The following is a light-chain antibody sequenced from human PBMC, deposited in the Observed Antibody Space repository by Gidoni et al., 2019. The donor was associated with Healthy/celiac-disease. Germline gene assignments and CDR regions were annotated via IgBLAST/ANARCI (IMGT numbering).Light chain of an antibody. Sequence: QSALTQPASVSGSPGQSITTSCTVTSSDLGGYNYVSWYQQHPVKAPKLMIYDVSNRPSGVSKRFSGSKSGNTASLTISGLQAEDEADYYCSSYTSSSTLCVFGTGTKVTVL. CDR3: SSYTSSSTLCV. CDR1: SSDLGGYNY. CDR2: DVS. V-gene: IGLV2-14*03. J-gene: IGLJ1*01.